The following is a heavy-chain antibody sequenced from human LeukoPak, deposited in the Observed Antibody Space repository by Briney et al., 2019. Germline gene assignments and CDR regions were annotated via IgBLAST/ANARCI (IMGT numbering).Heavy chain of an antibody. J-gene: IGHJ6*03. CDR3: ARGGIAAAGPRDYYYYMDV. Sequence: SETLSLTCTVSGGSISSYYWSWIRQPPGKGLVWIGYIYYSGSTNYNPSLKSRVTISVDTSKNQFSLKLSSVTAADTAVYYCARGGIAAAGPRDYYYYMDVWGKGTTVTVSS. CDR1: GGSISSYY. D-gene: IGHD6-13*01. V-gene: IGHV4-59*08. CDR2: IYYSGST.